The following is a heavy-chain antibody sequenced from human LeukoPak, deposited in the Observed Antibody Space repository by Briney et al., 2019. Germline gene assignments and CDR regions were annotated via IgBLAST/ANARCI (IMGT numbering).Heavy chain of an antibody. Sequence: ETLSLTCTVSGGSISSSSYYWGWIRQPPGKGLEWVANIKQDGSEKYYVDSVKGRFTISRDNAKNSLYLQMNSLRAEDTAVYYCARDSPSSTSWGYWGQGTLVTVSS. V-gene: IGHV3-7*01. CDR3: ARDSPSSTSWGY. CDR1: GGSISSSSYY. CDR2: IKQDGSEK. J-gene: IGHJ4*02. D-gene: IGHD2-2*01.